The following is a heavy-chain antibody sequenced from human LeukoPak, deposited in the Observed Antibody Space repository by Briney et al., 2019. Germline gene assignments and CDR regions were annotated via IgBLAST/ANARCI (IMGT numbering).Heavy chain of an antibody. Sequence: PSQTLSLTRTVSGGSISSGGYYWSWIRQHPGKGLEWIGYIYYSGSTYYNPSLKSRVTISVDTSKNQFSLKLSSVTAADTAVYYCAASSSWYYFDYWGQGTLVTVSS. CDR1: GGSISSGGYY. J-gene: IGHJ4*02. D-gene: IGHD6-13*01. CDR2: IYYSGST. V-gene: IGHV4-31*03. CDR3: AASSSWYYFDY.